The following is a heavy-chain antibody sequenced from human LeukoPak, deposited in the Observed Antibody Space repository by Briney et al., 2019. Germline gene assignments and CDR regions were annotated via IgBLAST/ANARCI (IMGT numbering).Heavy chain of an antibody. D-gene: IGHD6-13*01. CDR3: ARDLDSSSWSICYFDY. Sequence: GASVKVSCKASGYTCTSYGISWVRQAPGQGLEWMGWISAYNGNTNYAQKLQGRVTMTTDTSTSTAYMELRSLRSDDTAVYYCARDLDSSSWSICYFDYWGQGTLVTVFS. CDR1: GYTCTSYG. V-gene: IGHV1-18*01. CDR2: ISAYNGNT. J-gene: IGHJ4*02.